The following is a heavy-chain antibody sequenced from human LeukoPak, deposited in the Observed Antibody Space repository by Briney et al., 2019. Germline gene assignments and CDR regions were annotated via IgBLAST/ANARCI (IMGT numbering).Heavy chain of an antibody. CDR3: ARPTARYCSSTSCYRRYWYFDL. CDR1: GGSISSYY. D-gene: IGHD2-2*01. J-gene: IGHJ2*01. Sequence: PSETLSLTCNVSGGSISSYYWNWIRQPPGKGLEWIGAITHSGSTTYNPSLKSRLTISVDTSKNQFSLKLSSVTAADTAVYYCARPTARYCSSTSCYRRYWYFDLWGRGTLVTVSS. V-gene: IGHV4-34*01. CDR2: ITHSGST.